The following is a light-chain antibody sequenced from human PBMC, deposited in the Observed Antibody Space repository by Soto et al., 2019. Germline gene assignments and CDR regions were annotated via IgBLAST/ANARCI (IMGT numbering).Light chain of an antibody. CDR3: RTWDSSLSAVV. CDR1: TSNIGNSY. CDR2: DNN. V-gene: IGLV1-51*01. J-gene: IGLJ2*01. Sequence: QSVLPQPPSVSAAPGQKVTISCSGSTSNIGNSYVSWYQQLPGTAPKLLIYDNNKRPSGIPDRFSGSKSGTSATLGITGLQTGDEADYYCRTWDSSLSAVVFGGGTKLTVL.